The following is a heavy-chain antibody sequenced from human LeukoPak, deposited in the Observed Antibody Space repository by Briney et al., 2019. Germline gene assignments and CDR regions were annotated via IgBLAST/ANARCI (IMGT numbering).Heavy chain of an antibody. D-gene: IGHD5-18*01. CDR2: ISDSGRAT. CDR3: ARHDSFIPY. Sequence: GGSLRLSCAASGFTFSDYAISWVRQAPGKGLEWVSGISDSGRATYYADSVKGRYTISGDNSKNTVSLQMNSLTAEDTAVYFCARHDSFIPYRGQGTPVTVSP. J-gene: IGHJ4*02. CDR1: GFTFSDYA. V-gene: IGHV3-23*01.